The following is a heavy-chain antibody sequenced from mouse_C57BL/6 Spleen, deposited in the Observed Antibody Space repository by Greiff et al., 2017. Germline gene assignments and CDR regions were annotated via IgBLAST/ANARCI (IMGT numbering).Heavy chain of an antibody. CDR2: IDPTDSET. Sequence: QVQLQQPGAELVRPGSSVKLSCKASGYTFTSYWMHWVKQRPIQGLEWIGNIDPTDSETHYNQKFKDKATLTVDNSSSTAYMQLSSLTSEDSAVYDCARWNYSNCYAMDYWGQGTSVTVSS. J-gene: IGHJ4*01. CDR3: ARWNYSNCYAMDY. CDR1: GYTFTSYW. V-gene: IGHV1-52*01. D-gene: IGHD2-5*01.